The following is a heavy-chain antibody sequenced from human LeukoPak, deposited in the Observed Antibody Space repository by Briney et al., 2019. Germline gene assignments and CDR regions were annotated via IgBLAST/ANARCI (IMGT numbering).Heavy chain of an antibody. CDR1: GFTFSSYS. J-gene: IGHJ3*02. D-gene: IGHD3-22*01. CDR3: AKDPDAYYYDSSGYYLGAFDI. CDR2: ISGSGGST. Sequence: GGSLRLSCAASGFTFSSYSMNWVRQAPGKGLEWVSAISGSGGSTYYADSVKGRFTISRDNSKNTLYLQMNSLRAEDTAVYYCAKDPDAYYYDSSGYYLGAFDIWGQGTMVTVSS. V-gene: IGHV3-23*01.